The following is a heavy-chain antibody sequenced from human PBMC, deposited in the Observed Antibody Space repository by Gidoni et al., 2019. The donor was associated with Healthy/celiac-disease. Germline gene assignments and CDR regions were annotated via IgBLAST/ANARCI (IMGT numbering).Heavy chain of an antibody. CDR1: GFTFSSYW. V-gene: IGHV3-7*03. CDR3: ARVPTYYYDSSGYHDAFDI. D-gene: IGHD3-22*01. Sequence: EVQLVESGGGLVQPGGSLRLSCAASGFTFSSYWMSWVRQAPGKGLEWVANIKQDGSEKYYVDSVKGRFTISRENAKNSLYLQMNSLRAEDTAVYYCARVPTYYYDSSGYHDAFDIWGQGTMVTVSS. CDR2: IKQDGSEK. J-gene: IGHJ3*02.